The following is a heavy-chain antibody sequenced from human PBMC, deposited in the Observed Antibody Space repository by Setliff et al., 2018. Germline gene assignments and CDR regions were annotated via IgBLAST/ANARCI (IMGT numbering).Heavy chain of an antibody. V-gene: IGHV1-3*04. D-gene: IGHD2-15*01. J-gene: IGHJ3*02. Sequence: ASVKVSCKASGYTFTNYALHWVRQAPGQRLEWMGWINTGNGNTKYSQRFQGRVTMTTDTSTSAAYLELMSLRSDDTAVYYCAISSLSICSGDTCPNAFDIWGQGTMVTVSS. CDR2: INTGNGNT. CDR1: GYTFTNYA. CDR3: AISSLSICSGDTCPNAFDI.